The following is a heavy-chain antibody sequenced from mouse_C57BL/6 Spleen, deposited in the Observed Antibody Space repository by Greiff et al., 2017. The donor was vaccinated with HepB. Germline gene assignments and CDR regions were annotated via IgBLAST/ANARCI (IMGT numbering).Heavy chain of an antibody. CDR2: IHPNSGST. CDR1: GYTFTSYW. Sequence: QVQLQQPGAELVKPGASVKLSCKASGYTFTSYWMHWVKQRPGQGLEWIGMIHPNSGSTNYNEKFKSKATLTVDKSSSTAYMQLSSLTSEDSAVYYCARGVYYDCDEYAMDYWGQGTSVTVSS. D-gene: IGHD2-4*01. V-gene: IGHV1-64*01. J-gene: IGHJ4*01. CDR3: ARGVYYDCDEYAMDY.